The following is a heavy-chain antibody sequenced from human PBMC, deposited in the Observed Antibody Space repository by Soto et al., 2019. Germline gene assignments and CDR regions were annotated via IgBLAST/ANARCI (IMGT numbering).Heavy chain of an antibody. CDR1: GYSFTSYW. CDR2: IYPGDSDT. J-gene: IGHJ5*02. Sequence: GESLKISCKGSGYSFTSYWIGWVRQMPGKGLEWMGIIYPGDSDTRYSPSFQGQVTISADKSISTAYLQWSSLKASDTAMYYCARLPYYDFWSGLNWFDPWGQGTLVTVSS. CDR3: ARLPYYDFWSGLNWFDP. V-gene: IGHV5-51*01. D-gene: IGHD3-3*01.